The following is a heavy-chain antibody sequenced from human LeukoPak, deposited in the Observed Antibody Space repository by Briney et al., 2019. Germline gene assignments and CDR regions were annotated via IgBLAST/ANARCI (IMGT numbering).Heavy chain of an antibody. V-gene: IGHV1-2*02. CDR1: GYTFTGYY. CDR3: ARDYDYGDYGSDY. CDR2: INPNSGGT. J-gene: IGHJ4*02. Sequence: ASVKVSCKASGYTFTGYYMHWVRQATGQGLEWMGWINPNSGGTNYAQKFQGRVTMTRDTSISTAYMELSRLRSDDTAVYYCARDYDYGDYGSDYWGQGTLVTVSS. D-gene: IGHD4-17*01.